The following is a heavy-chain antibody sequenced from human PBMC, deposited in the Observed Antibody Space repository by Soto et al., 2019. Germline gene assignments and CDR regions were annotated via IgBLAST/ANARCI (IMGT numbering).Heavy chain of an antibody. CDR2: ISSSSSYI. CDR3: ARAVGSTRSDFDY. Sequence: PGGSLRLSCAASGFTFRSYSMNGVRQAPGKGLEWVSSISSSSSYIYYADSVKGRFTISRDNAKNSLYLQMNSLRAEDTAVYYCARAVGSTRSDFDYWGQGTLVTVSS. V-gene: IGHV3-21*01. J-gene: IGHJ4*02. D-gene: IGHD2-2*01. CDR1: GFTFRSYS.